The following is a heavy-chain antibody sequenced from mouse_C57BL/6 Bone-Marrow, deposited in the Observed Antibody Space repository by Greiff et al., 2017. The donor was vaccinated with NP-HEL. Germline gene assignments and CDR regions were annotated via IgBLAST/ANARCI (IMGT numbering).Heavy chain of an antibody. V-gene: IGHV1-50*01. CDR2: IDPSDSYT. J-gene: IGHJ3*01. D-gene: IGHD2-1*01. CDR1: GYTFTSYW. CDR3: AREGFYYGNVAWFAY. Sequence: QVQLQQSGAELVKPGASVKLSCKASGYTFTSYWMQWVKQRPGQGLEWIGEIDPSDSYTNYNQKFKGKATLTVDTSSSTAYMQLSSLTSEDSAVYYCAREGFYYGNVAWFAYWGQGTLVTVSA.